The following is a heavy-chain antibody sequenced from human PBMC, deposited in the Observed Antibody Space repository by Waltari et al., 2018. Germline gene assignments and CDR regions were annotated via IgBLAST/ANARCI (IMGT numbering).Heavy chain of an antibody. CDR1: GFTFSSYG. Sequence: QVQLVESGGGVVQPGRSLRLSCAASGFTFSSYGMHWVRQAPDKGLEWVAVIWYDGSNKYYADSVKGRFTISRDNSKNTLYLQMNSLRAEDTAVYYCAKVRAAAGIDWYFDLWGRGTLVTVSS. CDR3: AKVRAAAGIDWYFDL. CDR2: IWYDGSNK. J-gene: IGHJ2*01. D-gene: IGHD6-13*01. V-gene: IGHV3-33*06.